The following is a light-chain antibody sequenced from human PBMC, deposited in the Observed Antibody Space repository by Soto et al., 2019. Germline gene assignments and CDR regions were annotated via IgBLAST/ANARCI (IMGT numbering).Light chain of an antibody. V-gene: IGLV2-8*01. CDR1: SSDVGGYNY. CDR3: SSYAGSNNVV. Sequence: QSALTQPPSASGSPGQSVTISCSGTSSDVGGYNYVSWYQQHPGKAPKLMIYEVTKRPSGVPDRFSGSKSGNTASLTVSGLKAGDEAYYYCSSYAGSNNVVFGGGTKLTVL. CDR2: EVT. J-gene: IGLJ3*02.